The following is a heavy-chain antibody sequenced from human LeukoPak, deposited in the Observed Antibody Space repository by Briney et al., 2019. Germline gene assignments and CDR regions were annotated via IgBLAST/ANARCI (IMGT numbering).Heavy chain of an antibody. V-gene: IGHV1-18*04. D-gene: IGHD3-10*01. CDR2: ISVKNGNT. J-gene: IGHJ6*02. Sequence: ASVKVSCKASGYTFTDYGISWVRQAPGQGLEWMGWISVKNGNTNYAQKLQGRVTMTTDISTNTAYMELRSLRSDDTAEYYCARDDYYGPYGMDVWGQGTTVTVSS. CDR1: GYTFTDYG. CDR3: ARDDYYGPYGMDV.